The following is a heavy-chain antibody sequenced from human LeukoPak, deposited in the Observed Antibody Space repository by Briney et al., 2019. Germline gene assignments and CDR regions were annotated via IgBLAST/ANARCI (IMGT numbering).Heavy chain of an antibody. CDR1: GFTFSSYS. D-gene: IGHD5-12*01. Sequence: GGSLRLSCAASGFTFSSYSMNWVRQAPGKGLEWVSYISSSSSTIYYADSVKGRFTISRDNAKNSLYLQMNSLRAEDTAVYCCARAVGAEYSGYDFFYWGQGTLVTVSS. CDR3: ARAVGAEYSGYDFFY. J-gene: IGHJ4*02. CDR2: ISSSSSTI. V-gene: IGHV3-48*01.